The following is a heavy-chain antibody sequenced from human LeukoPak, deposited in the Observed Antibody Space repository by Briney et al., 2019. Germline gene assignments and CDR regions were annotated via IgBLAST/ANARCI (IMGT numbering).Heavy chain of an antibody. V-gene: IGHV3-11*01. CDR1: GFTFSDYY. Sequence: PGGSLRLSCAASGFTFSDYYKSWIRQAPGKGLEWVSYISSSGSTIYYADSVKGRFTISRDNAKNSLYLQMNSLRAEDTAVYYCARAITMVRGVTPNWFDPWGQGTLVTVSS. D-gene: IGHD3-10*01. J-gene: IGHJ5*02. CDR2: ISSSGSTI. CDR3: ARAITMVRGVTPNWFDP.